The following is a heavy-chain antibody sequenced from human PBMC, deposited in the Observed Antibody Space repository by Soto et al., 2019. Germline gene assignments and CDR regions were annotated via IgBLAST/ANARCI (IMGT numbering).Heavy chain of an antibody. CDR1: GYSFTSYD. CDR2: MNPNLGHT. CDR3: AKRSPHCCGGSCYPVGHIYYGRDV. D-gene: IGHD2-15*01. V-gene: IGHV1-8*01. Sequence: QVQLVQSGAELKKPGASVKVSCKTSGYSFTSYDINWVRQAPGQGLEWMGWMNPNLGHTGYAQKXXVGVNXTSDTSISTAXXQXSIXASEDTAVYYFAKRSPHCCGGSCYPVGHIYYGRDVWGQGTTVTVPS. J-gene: IGHJ6*02.